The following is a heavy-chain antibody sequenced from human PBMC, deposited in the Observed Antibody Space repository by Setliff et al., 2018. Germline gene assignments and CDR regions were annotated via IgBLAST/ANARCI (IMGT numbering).Heavy chain of an antibody. CDR1: GYSISNIYY. D-gene: IGHD1-1*01. CDR3: GRVGNWNFFDF. V-gene: IGHV4-38-2*01. CDR2: IHHSGST. J-gene: IGHJ4*02. Sequence: LSLTCAVSGYSISNIYYWGWIRQPPGKGLEWIATIHHSGSTNYNPSLKSRATISVDTSKNQFSLKVSSVTAADTAVYYCGRVGNWNFFDFWGQGTLVTVSS.